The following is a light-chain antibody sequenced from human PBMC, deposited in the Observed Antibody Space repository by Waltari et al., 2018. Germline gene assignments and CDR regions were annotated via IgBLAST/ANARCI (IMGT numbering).Light chain of an antibody. CDR1: QSLTKRY. J-gene: IGKJ2*01. Sequence: VLLESPDTLSLWQGDRATLSCRASQSLTKRYLAWYQQKPGQAPRLLIYGASSRAAGIPDRFSGSGSGTDFTLTISRLEPEDFAVYYCQQYGSSVLYTFGQGTKLEIK. V-gene: IGKV3-20*01. CDR3: QQYGSSVLYT. CDR2: GAS.